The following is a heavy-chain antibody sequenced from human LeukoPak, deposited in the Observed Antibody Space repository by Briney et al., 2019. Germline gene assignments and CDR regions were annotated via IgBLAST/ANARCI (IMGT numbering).Heavy chain of an antibody. J-gene: IGHJ6*02. Sequence: PGRSLRLSCAASGLRFSTYAMHWVRQAPDKGLEWVAVISSAGGNAYFGDSVKGRFTISRDNSKNTLYLQMNSLRAEDTAVYYCAKDQGSGSYSVYYGMDVWGQGTTVTVSS. V-gene: IGHV3-30*18. CDR2: ISSAGGNA. CDR3: AKDQGSGSYSVYYGMDV. CDR1: GLRFSTYA. D-gene: IGHD3-10*01.